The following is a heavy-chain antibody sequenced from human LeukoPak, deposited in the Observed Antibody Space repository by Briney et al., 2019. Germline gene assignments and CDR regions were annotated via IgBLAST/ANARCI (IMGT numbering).Heavy chain of an antibody. D-gene: IGHD6-6*01. Sequence: GGSLRLSCAASGFTFSRYSMNWVRQAPGKGLEWVSYISSSSSTIYYADSVKGRFTISRDNAKNSLSLQMNSLRAEDTAVYYCASWTSSSSNYWGQGTLVTVSS. CDR2: ISSSSSTI. J-gene: IGHJ4*02. CDR1: GFTFSRYS. V-gene: IGHV3-48*04. CDR3: ASWTSSSSNY.